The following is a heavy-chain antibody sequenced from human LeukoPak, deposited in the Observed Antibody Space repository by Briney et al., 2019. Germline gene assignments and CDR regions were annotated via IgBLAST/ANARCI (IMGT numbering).Heavy chain of an antibody. D-gene: IGHD6-13*01. CDR3: LAAATKGDDY. Sequence: PGGSLRLSCAASGFTFSNYWMNGVREAPGRGLEWLSNIKPEGSDIFYVDSVRGRFSISIDNARNSLSLQMDSLRAEDTAVYYCLAAATKGDDYWGQGTLVTVSS. CDR2: IKPEGSDI. J-gene: IGHJ4*02. V-gene: IGHV3-7*05. CDR1: GFTFSNYW.